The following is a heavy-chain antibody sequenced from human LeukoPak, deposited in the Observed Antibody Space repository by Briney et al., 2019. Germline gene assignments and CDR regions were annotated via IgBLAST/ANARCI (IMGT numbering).Heavy chain of an antibody. CDR1: GYSISSGYY. Sequence: SETLSLTCTVSGYSISSGYYWDWIRQPPGKGLEWIGSIYHSGRTYYNPSLKSRVTISLDTSKNQFSLRLNSVTAADTALYYCAREVDPYSGSDHYYYMDVWGKGTTVTVSS. CDR3: AREVDPYSGSDHYYYMDV. J-gene: IGHJ6*03. D-gene: IGHD5-12*01. V-gene: IGHV4-38-2*02. CDR2: IYHSGRT.